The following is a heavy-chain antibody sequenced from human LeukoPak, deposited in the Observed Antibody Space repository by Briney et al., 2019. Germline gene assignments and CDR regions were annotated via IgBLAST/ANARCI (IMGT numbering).Heavy chain of an antibody. CDR3: ALDYGMFLDGMDV. J-gene: IGHJ6*02. CDR1: GGPLSGYY. D-gene: IGHD4-17*01. CDR2: INHTGST. V-gene: IGHV4-34*01. Sequence: SETLSLTCVVYGGPLSGYYWSWIRQTPGEGLEWIGEINHTGSTNYNPSLRSRVTMSVDTTQKQLSLKLTSVTAADTAVYYCALDYGMFLDGMDVWGQGTTVTVSS.